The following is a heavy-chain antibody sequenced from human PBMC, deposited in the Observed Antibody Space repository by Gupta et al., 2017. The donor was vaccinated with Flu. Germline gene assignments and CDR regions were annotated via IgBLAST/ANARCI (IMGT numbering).Heavy chain of an antibody. CDR3: ARGLGDSSSWAHYYYGRDV. CDR2: IRHDGREK. V-gene: IGHV3-7*01. Sequence: KGLELVTNIRHDGREKYFLDSVKGRFTISRDNAKNSVSLQMNSLRVEDTAVYYCARGLGDSSSWAHYYYGRDVWGQGTTVTVSS. D-gene: IGHD6-13*01. J-gene: IGHJ6*02.